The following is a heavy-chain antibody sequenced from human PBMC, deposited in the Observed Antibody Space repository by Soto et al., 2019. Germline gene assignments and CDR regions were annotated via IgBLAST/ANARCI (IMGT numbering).Heavy chain of an antibody. CDR1: GFTFSSYS. J-gene: IGHJ5*02. D-gene: IGHD2-15*01. V-gene: IGHV3-21*01. CDR3: ARDNVVAATDPFDP. Sequence: GGSLRLSCAASGFTFSSYSMNWVRQAPGKGPEWVSSISSSSSYIYYADSVKGRFTISRDNAKNSLYLQMNSLRAEDTAVYYCARDNVVAATDPFDPWGQGTLVTVSS. CDR2: ISSSSSYI.